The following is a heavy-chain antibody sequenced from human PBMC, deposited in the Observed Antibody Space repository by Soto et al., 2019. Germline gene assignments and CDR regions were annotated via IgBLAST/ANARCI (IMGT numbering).Heavy chain of an antibody. D-gene: IGHD3-10*01. CDR3: ARGEGSPFLYYYGMDV. Sequence: QLQLQESGPGLVKPSETLSLTCTVSGVSISSSSYYWGWIRQPPGKGLEWIGSIYYSGSTYYNPSLKSRVTISVDTSKNQSSLKLSSVNAAYTAVYSCARGEGSPFLYYYGMDVWGQGPTVTVSS. J-gene: IGHJ6*02. V-gene: IGHV4-39*01. CDR1: GVSISSSSYY. CDR2: IYYSGST.